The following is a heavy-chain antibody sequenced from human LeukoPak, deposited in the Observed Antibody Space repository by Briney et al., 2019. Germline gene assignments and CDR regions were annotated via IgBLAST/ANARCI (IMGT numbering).Heavy chain of an antibody. CDR2: ISGSGGST. Sequence: GGSLRLSCAASGFTFSSYAMSWVRQAPGKGLEWVSAISGSGGSTYYADSVKGRFTISRDNSKNTLYLQMNSLRAEDTAVYYCAKDLAGIAAAGRPYFDYWGQGTLVTVSS. CDR3: AKDLAGIAAAGRPYFDY. J-gene: IGHJ4*02. D-gene: IGHD6-13*01. V-gene: IGHV3-23*01. CDR1: GFTFSSYA.